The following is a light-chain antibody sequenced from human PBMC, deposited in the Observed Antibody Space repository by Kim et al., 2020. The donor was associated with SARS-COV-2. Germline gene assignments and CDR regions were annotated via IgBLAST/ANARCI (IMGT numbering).Light chain of an antibody. CDR3: QYYFSPPIT. J-gene: IGKJ5*01. CDR2: WAS. CDR1: QSVFYNSNNKDY. Sequence: DIVMTQSPDSLAVSLGERATINCKSSQSVFYNSNNKDYLAWYQQKPGQPPKLLIYWASTRASGVPDRFSGSGSGTDFTLTISSLQAEDVAVYYCQYYFSPPITFGQGTRLEIK. V-gene: IGKV4-1*01.